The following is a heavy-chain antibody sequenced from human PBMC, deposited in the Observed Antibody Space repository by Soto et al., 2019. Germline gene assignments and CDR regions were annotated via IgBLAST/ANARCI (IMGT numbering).Heavy chain of an antibody. CDR1: GYTLTSYG. V-gene: IGHV1-18*01. Sequence: GASVNVSCKTSGYTLTSYGISWVRQAPGQGLEWMGWISAYNGNTNYAQKLQGRVTMTTDTSTSTAYMELRSLRSDDTAVYYCARGRSGRVPWFDPWGQGTLVTVSS. J-gene: IGHJ5*02. CDR3: ARGRSGRVPWFDP. D-gene: IGHD3-10*01. CDR2: ISAYNGNT.